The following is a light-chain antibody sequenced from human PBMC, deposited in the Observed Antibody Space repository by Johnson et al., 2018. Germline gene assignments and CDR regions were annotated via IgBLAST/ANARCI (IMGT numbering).Light chain of an antibody. CDR3: GTWDSSLSAGNV. CDR1: SSNIGNNY. Sequence: QSVLTQPPSVSAAPGQKVTISCSGSSSNIGNNYVSWYQQLPGTAPKLLIYENNKRPSGIPDRFSCSKSGTSATLGLTGLQTGDEADYYCGTWDSSLSAGNVFGTGTKVTVL. J-gene: IGLJ1*01. V-gene: IGLV1-51*02. CDR2: ENN.